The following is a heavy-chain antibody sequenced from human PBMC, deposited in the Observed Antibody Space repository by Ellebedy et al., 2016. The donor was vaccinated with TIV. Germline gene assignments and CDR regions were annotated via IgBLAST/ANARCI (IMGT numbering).Heavy chain of an antibody. D-gene: IGHD2-21*02. V-gene: IGHV5-51*01. Sequence: GESLKISCKGSGYSFTSYWIGWVRQMPGKGLEWMGIIYPGYSDTRYSPSFQGQVTISADKSISTAYLQWSSLKASDTAMYYCARLSTDDTTAILSYYGMDVWGQGTTVTVSS. CDR1: GYSFTSYW. CDR2: IYPGYSDT. J-gene: IGHJ6*02. CDR3: ARLSTDDTTAILSYYGMDV.